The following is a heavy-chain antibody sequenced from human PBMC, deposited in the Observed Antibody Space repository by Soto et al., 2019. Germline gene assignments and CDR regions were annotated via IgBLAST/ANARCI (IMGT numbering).Heavy chain of an antibody. CDR2: INPSGGST. V-gene: IGHV1-46*01. J-gene: IGHJ3*02. CDR3: ARDLGIVGATSGAFDI. D-gene: IGHD1-26*01. CDR1: GYTFTSYY. Sequence: QVQLVQSGAEVKKPGASVKVSCKASGYTFTSYYMHWVRQAPGQGLEWMGIINPSGGSTSYAQKFQGRVTMTRDTSTSTVYMELSSLRSEDTAVYYCARDLGIVGATSGAFDIWGQGTMVTVSS.